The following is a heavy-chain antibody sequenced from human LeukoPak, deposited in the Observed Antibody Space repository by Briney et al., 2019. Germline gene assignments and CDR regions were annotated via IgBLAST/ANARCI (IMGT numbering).Heavy chain of an antibody. CDR1: GYTFTSYY. CDR2: INPSGGST. V-gene: IGHV1-46*01. CDR3: ARDLLGYNYYMDV. D-gene: IGHD3-16*01. J-gene: IGHJ6*03. Sequence: ASVEVSCKASGYTFTSYYMHWVRQAPGQGLEWMGIINPSGGSTSYAQKFQGRVTMTRDMSTSTVYMELSSLRSEDTAVYYCARDLLGYNYYMDVWGKGTTVTVSS.